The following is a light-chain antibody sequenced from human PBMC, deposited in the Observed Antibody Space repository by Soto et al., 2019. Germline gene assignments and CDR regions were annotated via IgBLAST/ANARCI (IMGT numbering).Light chain of an antibody. V-gene: IGLV2-14*03. CDR1: SSDVGGYNS. CDR2: DVS. Sequence: QSALTQPASVSGAPGQSITISCTGTSSDVGGYNSVSWYQQHPGKAPKLMIYDVSNRPSGVSNRFSGSKSVNTASLTISGLQAEDEADYYCSSYTSSSTVVFGGGTKLTV. J-gene: IGLJ2*01. CDR3: SSYTSSSTVV.